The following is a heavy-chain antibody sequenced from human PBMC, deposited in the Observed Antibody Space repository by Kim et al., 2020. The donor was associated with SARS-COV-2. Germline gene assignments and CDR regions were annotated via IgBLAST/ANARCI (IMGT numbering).Heavy chain of an antibody. CDR3: ARQWNYYASGSSPDY. V-gene: IGHV5-51*01. Sequence: GESLKISCKASGYSFTNYWIAWVRHMPGKGLEWMGIIYPGDFDTKYSPSFEGQVTISADTSVTTDYLQWSRLKPSDTAMYYCARQWNYYASGSSPDYWGQGTPVTVS. CDR2: IYPGDFDT. D-gene: IGHD3-10*01. J-gene: IGHJ4*02. CDR1: GYSFTNYW.